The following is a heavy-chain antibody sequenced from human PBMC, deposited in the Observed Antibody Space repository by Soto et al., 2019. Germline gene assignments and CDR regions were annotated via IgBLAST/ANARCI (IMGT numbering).Heavy chain of an antibody. CDR1: GGSISSYY. V-gene: IGHV4-59*01. J-gene: IGHJ5*02. Sequence: QVQLQESGPGLVKPSETLSLTCTVSGGSISSYYWSWIRQPPGKGLEWIGYIYYSGSTNYNPSLKSRVTISVDTSKNQFSLKLSSVTAAHTAVYYCARVKSSSWYFWFDPWGQGTLVTVSS. CDR3: ARVKSSSWYFWFDP. D-gene: IGHD6-13*01. CDR2: IYYSGST.